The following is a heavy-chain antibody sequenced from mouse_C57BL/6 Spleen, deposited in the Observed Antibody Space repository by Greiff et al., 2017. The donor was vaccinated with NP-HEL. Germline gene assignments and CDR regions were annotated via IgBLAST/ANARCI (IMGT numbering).Heavy chain of an antibody. J-gene: IGHJ3*01. V-gene: IGHV5-6*01. CDR2: ISSGGSYT. D-gene: IGHD3-2*02. CDR1: GFTFSSYG. CDR3: ARNTAQATAWFAY. Sequence: EVNVVESGGDLVKPGGSLKLSCAASGFTFSSYGMSWVRQTPDKRLEWVATISSGGSYTYYPDSVKGRFTISRDNAKNTLYLQMSSLKSEDTAMYYCARNTAQATAWFAYWGQGTLVTVSA.